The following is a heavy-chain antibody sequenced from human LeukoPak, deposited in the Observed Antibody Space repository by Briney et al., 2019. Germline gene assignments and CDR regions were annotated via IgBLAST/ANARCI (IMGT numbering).Heavy chain of an antibody. J-gene: IGHJ4*02. V-gene: IGHV3-48*01. D-gene: IGHD6-6*01. CDR1: GFTFSSYS. Sequence: GGSLRLSCAASGFTFSSYSMNWVRQAPGKGLEWVSYVSSSSSTIYYADSVKGRFAISRDNAKNSLYLQMNSLRAEDTAVYYCARDPYSSSSFDFWGQGTLVTVSS. CDR3: ARDPYSSSSFDF. CDR2: VSSSSSTI.